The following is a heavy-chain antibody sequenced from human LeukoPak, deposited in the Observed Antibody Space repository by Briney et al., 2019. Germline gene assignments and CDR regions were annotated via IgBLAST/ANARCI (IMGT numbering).Heavy chain of an antibody. V-gene: IGHV4-30-4*08. CDR2: IYYSGNT. J-gene: IGHJ4*02. Sequence: SETLSLTCTVSGDSISSGDYYWSWIRQPPGKGLEWIGYIYYSGNTYYNPSLQSRVTISVDTSKNQFSLNLSFVTAADTAVFYCARGHDYFDYWGQGTLVTVSS. CDR1: GDSISSGDYY. CDR3: ARGHDYFDY.